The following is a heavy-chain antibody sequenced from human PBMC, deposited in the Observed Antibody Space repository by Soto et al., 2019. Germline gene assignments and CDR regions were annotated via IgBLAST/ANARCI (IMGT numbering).Heavy chain of an antibody. V-gene: IGHV4-59*12. D-gene: IGHD5-18*01. CDR2: IYYSGST. J-gene: IGHJ4*02. Sequence: SETLSLTCTVSGGSISSYYWSWIRQPPGKGLEWIGYIYYSGSTNYNPSLKSRVTISRDISTNMVYLQMSSLTDEDTAVYYCARAREPEYSSAIFFDTWGQGALVTVSS. CDR3: ARAREPEYSSAIFFDT. CDR1: GGSISSYY.